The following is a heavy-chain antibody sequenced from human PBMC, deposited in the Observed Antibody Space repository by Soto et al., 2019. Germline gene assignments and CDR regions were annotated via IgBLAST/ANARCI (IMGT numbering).Heavy chain of an antibody. Sequence: ASVKVSCKASGYTFTSYYMHWVRQAPGQGLEWMGIINPSGGSTSYAQKFQGRVTMTRDTSTSTVYMELSSLRSEDTAVYYCARAGEYSGYAAWYYYYYYMDVWGKGTTVTVSS. V-gene: IGHV1-46*03. CDR3: ARAGEYSGYAAWYYYYYYMDV. D-gene: IGHD5-12*01. CDR2: INPSGGST. J-gene: IGHJ6*03. CDR1: GYTFTSYY.